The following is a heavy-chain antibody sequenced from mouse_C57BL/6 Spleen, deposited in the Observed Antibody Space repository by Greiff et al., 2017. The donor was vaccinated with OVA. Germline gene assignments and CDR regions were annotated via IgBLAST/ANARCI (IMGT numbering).Heavy chain of an antibody. V-gene: IGHV1-26*01. D-gene: IGHD2-3*01. CDR2: INPNNGGT. CDR3: ARGDYDGYYVFDY. Sequence: EVQLQQSGPELVKPGASVKISCKASGYTFTDYYMNWVKQSHGKSLEWIGDINPNNGGTSYNQKFKGKATLTVDKSSSTAYMELRSLTSEDSAVYYCARGDYDGYYVFDYWGQGTTLTVSS. CDR1: GYTFTDYY. J-gene: IGHJ2*01.